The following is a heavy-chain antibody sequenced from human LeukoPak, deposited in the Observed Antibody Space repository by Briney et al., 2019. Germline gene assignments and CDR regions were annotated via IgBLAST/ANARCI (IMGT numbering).Heavy chain of an antibody. J-gene: IGHJ4*02. CDR2: IYTSGST. D-gene: IGHD3-3*01. CDR1: GGSISSGSYY. Sequence: SETLSLTCTVSGGSISSGSYYWSWIRQPAGKGLEWIGRIYTSGSTNYNPSLKSRVTISVDTSKNQFSLKLSSVTAADTAVYYCTGITIFGVVITYFDYWGQGTLVTVSS. V-gene: IGHV4-61*02. CDR3: TGITIFGVVITYFDY.